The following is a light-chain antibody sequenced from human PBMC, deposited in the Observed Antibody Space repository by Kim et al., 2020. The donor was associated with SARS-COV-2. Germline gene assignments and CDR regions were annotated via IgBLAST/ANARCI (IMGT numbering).Light chain of an antibody. J-gene: IGLJ1*01. V-gene: IGLV2-18*02. CDR2: EVN. CDR3: SSYTSSSTYV. Sequence: GQSVTISCTGTRSDVGSYNRVSWYQQPPGTAPKLMIYEVNNRPSGVPDRFSGSKSGNTASLTISGLQAEDEADYYCSSYTSSSTYVFGTGTKVTVL. CDR1: RSDVGSYNR.